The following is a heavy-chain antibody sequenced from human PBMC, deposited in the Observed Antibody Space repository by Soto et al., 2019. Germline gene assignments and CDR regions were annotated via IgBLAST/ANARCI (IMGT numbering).Heavy chain of an antibody. CDR3: ARRERYYDILTGYYQTYYFDY. V-gene: IGHV4-30-4*01. J-gene: IGHJ4*02. CDR1: GGSISSGDYY. CDR2: IYYSGST. Sequence: QVQLQESGPGLVKPSQTLSLTCTVSGGSISSGDYYWSWIRQPPGKGLEWIGYIYYSGSTYYNPSLKSRVTISVDTSKNLFSLKLSSVTAADTAVYYCARRERYYDILTGYYQTYYFDYWGQGTLVTVSS. D-gene: IGHD3-9*01.